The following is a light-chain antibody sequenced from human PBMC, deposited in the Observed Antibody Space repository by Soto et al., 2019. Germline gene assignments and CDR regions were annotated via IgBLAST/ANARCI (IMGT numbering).Light chain of an antibody. J-gene: IGKJ4*01. Sequence: EIVVTQSPATLSLSPGERATLSCRASQSIGSYLAWYQQKPGQAPRLLIYDASNRATGIPARFSGSGSGTDFTLTISSLEPEDFAVYYCQLRSTWPLTFGGGTKVEIQ. CDR3: QLRSTWPLT. CDR2: DAS. CDR1: QSIGSY. V-gene: IGKV3-11*01.